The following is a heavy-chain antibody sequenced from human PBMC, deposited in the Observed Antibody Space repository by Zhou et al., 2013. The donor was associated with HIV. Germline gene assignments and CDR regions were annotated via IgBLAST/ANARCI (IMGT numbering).Heavy chain of an antibody. D-gene: IGHD6-13*01. CDR3: ARYTREAAADTHGVSAFDL. CDR2: IIPTLSKT. Sequence: QVQLVQSGADVKKPGSSVKVSCKASGGTFSSYAISWVRQAPGQGLEWMGRIIPTLSKTNFAQKFQGRVTITADKSTSTVYMEMSSLRSEDTAMYYCARYTREAAADTHGVSAFDLWGQGTMVTVSS. CDR1: GGTFSSYA. J-gene: IGHJ3*01. V-gene: IGHV1-69*04.